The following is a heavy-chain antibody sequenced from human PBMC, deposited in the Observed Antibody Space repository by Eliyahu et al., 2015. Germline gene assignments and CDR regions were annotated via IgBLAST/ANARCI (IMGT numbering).Heavy chain of an antibody. D-gene: IGHD3-22*01. Sequence: EVQLVQSGAEVKKPGESLKISCKGSGYSFTXYWIGWVRQMPGKGLEWMGIIYPGDSDTRYSPSFQGQVTISADKSISTAYLQWSSLKASDTAMYYCATRRDSSGYLGAWPEAFDYWGQGTLVTVSS. J-gene: IGHJ4*02. CDR2: IYPGDSDT. CDR1: GYSFTXYW. CDR3: ATRRDSSGYLGAWPEAFDY. V-gene: IGHV5-51*01.